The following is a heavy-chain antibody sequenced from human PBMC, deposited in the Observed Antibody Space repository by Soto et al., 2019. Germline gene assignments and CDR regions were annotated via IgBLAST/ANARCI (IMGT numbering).Heavy chain of an antibody. Sequence: EVQLLESGGGLVQPGGSLRLSCAASGFTFSSYAMSWVRQAPGKGLEWVSAISGSGGSTYYADSVKGRFTISRDNSKNTLYLQMNSLRADDTAVYYCARGRYCGGDCYSFFDYWGQGTLVTVSS. CDR3: ARGRYCGGDCYSFFDY. CDR1: GFTFSSYA. V-gene: IGHV3-23*01. J-gene: IGHJ4*02. CDR2: ISGSGGST. D-gene: IGHD2-21*02.